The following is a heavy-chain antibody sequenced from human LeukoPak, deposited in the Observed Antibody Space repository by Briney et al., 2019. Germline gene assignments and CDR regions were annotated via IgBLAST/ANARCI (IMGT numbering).Heavy chain of an antibody. CDR1: GFSLSTSGVG. CDR2: IYWNDDK. Sequence: SGPTLVNPTQTLTLTCTFSGFSLSTSGVGVGWIRQPPGKALEWLALIYWNDDKRYSPSLKSRLTITKDTSKNQVVLPMTNMDPVDTAIYYCAHRQGPYSSSLAWGQGTLVTVSS. CDR3: AHRQGPYSSSLA. J-gene: IGHJ5*02. V-gene: IGHV2-5*01. D-gene: IGHD6-13*01.